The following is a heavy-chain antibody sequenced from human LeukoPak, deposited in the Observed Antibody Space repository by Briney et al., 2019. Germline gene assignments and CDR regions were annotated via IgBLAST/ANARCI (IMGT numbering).Heavy chain of an antibody. CDR2: IKSKADGGTT. J-gene: IGHJ4*02. CDR3: REWNVDFDY. D-gene: IGHD1-1*01. Sequence: PGGSLRLSCATSGFSFNSAWMSWVRQAPGKGLEWVGRIKSKADGGTTDYAAPVKGRFTISRDDSRNTLYLQINSLKTEDTAVYYCREWNVDFDYWGQGTPVTVSS. V-gene: IGHV3-15*01. CDR1: GFSFNSAW.